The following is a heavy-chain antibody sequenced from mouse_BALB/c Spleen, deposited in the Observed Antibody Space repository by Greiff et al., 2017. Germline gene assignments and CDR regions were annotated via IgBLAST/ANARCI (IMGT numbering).Heavy chain of an antibody. CDR2: ISNLAYSI. V-gene: IGHV5-15*02. CDR1: GFTFSDYG. CDR3: ARGDYAMDY. Sequence: EVQLKESGGGLVQPGGSRKLSCAASGFTFSDYGMAWVRQAPGKGPEWVAFISNLAYSIYYADTVTGRFTISRENAKNTLYLEMSSLRSEDTAMYYCARGDYAMDYWGQGTSVTVSS. J-gene: IGHJ4*01.